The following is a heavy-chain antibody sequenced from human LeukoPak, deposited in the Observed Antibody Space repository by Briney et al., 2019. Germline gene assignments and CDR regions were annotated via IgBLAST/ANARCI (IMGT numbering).Heavy chain of an antibody. D-gene: IGHD3-10*01. V-gene: IGHV1-69*06. Sequence: GASVKVSCKASGYTFTGYYMHWVRQAPGQGLEWMGGIIPIFGTANYAQKFQGRVTITADKSTSTAYMELSSLRSEDTAVYYCARDQAQVSYYGSGSYYNAKDNDAFDIWGQGTMVTVSS. CDR2: IIPIFGTA. CDR1: GYTFTGYY. CDR3: ARDQAQVSYYGSGSYYNAKDNDAFDI. J-gene: IGHJ3*02.